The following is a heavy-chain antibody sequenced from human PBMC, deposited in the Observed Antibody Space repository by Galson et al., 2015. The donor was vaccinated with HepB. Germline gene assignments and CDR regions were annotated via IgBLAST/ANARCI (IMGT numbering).Heavy chain of an antibody. CDR2: VSGSGGST. V-gene: IGHV3-23*01. J-gene: IGHJ4*02. Sequence: SLRLSCAASGFTFSNYAMTWVRQAPGKGLEWVSGVSGSGGSTYYVDSVKGRFTISRDNSKNTLFLQMNSLRAEDTAVYYCAKAKAYDFWSSYSDWGQGTLVTVSS. CDR3: AKAKAYDFWSSYSD. D-gene: IGHD3-3*01. CDR1: GFTFSNYA.